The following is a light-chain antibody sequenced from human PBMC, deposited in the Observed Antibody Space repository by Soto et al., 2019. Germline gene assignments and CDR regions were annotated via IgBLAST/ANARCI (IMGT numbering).Light chain of an antibody. Sequence: QSALTQPPSVSGSPGQSVTISCTGTSSDVGSYNRVSWYQQPPGTAPKLIIYDVNNRPSGVPDRFSGSKSGNTASLTISRLQAEDEADYYCSSYTSSDTFVVFGGGTQLTVL. J-gene: IGLJ2*01. CDR1: SSDVGSYNR. CDR2: DVN. CDR3: SSYTSSDTFVV. V-gene: IGLV2-18*02.